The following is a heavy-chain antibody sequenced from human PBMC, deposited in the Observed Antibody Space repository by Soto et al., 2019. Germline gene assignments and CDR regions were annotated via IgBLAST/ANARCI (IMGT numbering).Heavy chain of an antibody. V-gene: IGHV4-34*01. D-gene: IGHD1-1*01. Sequence: QVQLQQWGAGLLKPSETLSLTCAVYGGSFSGYYWSWIRQPPGKGLEWIGEINHSGSTNYNPSLKSRVTISVDTSKNQFSLKLSSVTAADTAVYYCARVTSGTFDYWGRGTLVTVSS. CDR3: ARVTSGTFDY. J-gene: IGHJ4*02. CDR2: INHSGST. CDR1: GGSFSGYY.